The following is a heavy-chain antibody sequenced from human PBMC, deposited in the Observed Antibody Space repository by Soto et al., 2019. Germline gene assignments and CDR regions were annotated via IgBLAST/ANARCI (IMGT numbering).Heavy chain of an antibody. CDR3: ARVGGFGATTIDY. Sequence: PSEMLSLTCTVPGGSISSGDYYWSWIRQPPGKGLEWIGYIYYSGSTYYNPSLKSRVTISVDTSKNQFSLKLSSVTAADTAVYYCARVGGFGATTIDYWGQGTLVTVSS. CDR2: IYYSGST. J-gene: IGHJ4*02. D-gene: IGHD3-10*01. V-gene: IGHV4-30-4*01. CDR1: GGSISSGDYY.